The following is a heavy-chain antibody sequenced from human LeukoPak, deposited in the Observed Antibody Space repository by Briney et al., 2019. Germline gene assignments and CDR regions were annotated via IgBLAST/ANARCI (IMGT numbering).Heavy chain of an antibody. CDR2: IYYSGST. CDR3: ARDQITKPGYYYGSGSYYNVH. V-gene: IGHV4-4*08. Sequence: PSETLSLTCTVAGGSINSYYWSWIRQPPGKGLEWIGYIYYSGSTNYNPSLKSRVTISVDTSKKQFSLKLSSVTAADTAVYYCARDQITKPGYYYGSGSYYNVHWGQGTLVTVSS. D-gene: IGHD3-10*01. CDR1: GGSINSYY. J-gene: IGHJ4*02.